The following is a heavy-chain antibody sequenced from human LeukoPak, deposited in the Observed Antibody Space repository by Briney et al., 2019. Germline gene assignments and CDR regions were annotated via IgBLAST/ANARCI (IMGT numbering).Heavy chain of an antibody. CDR1: GFTLSSYA. J-gene: IGHJ6*02. D-gene: IGHD3-10*01. Sequence: PGGSLRLSCAASGFTLSSYAMHWVRQAPGKGLEWVAVISYDGSNKYYADSVKGRFTISRDNSKNTLYLQMNSLRAEDTAVYYCARVGGDYYYYYGMDVWGQGTTVTVSS. V-gene: IGHV3-30-3*01. CDR3: ARVGGDYYYYYGMDV. CDR2: ISYDGSNK.